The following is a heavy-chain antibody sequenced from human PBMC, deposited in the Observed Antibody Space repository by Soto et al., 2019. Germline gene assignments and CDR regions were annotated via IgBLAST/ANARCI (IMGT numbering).Heavy chain of an antibody. Sequence: VGSLRLSCAASGFTFSSYGMHWVRQARGKGLEWVAVIWYDGSNKYYADSVKGRFTISRDNSKNTLYLQMNSLRAEDTAVYYCARAGYYDSSGSDAFDIWGQGTMVTVSS. D-gene: IGHD3-22*01. CDR3: ARAGYYDSSGSDAFDI. CDR1: GFTFSSYG. CDR2: IWYDGSNK. J-gene: IGHJ3*02. V-gene: IGHV3-33*01.